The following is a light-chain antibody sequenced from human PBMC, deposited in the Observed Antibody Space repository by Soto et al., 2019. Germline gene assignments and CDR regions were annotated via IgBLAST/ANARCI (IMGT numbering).Light chain of an antibody. CDR2: LNSDGSH. V-gene: IGLV4-69*01. CDR1: SGHSSYA. CDR3: QTWGTGVV. J-gene: IGLJ2*01. Sequence: QLVLTQSPSASASLGASVKLTCTLSSGHSSYAIAWHQQQPEKGPRYLMKLNSDGSHSKGDGIPDRFSGPSSGAERYLTISSLHSEDEADYYCQTWGTGVVFGGGTKLTVL.